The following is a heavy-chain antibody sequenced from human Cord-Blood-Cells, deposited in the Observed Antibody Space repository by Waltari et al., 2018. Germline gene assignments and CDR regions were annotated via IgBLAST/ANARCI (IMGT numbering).Heavy chain of an antibody. V-gene: IGHV4-39*01. J-gene: IGHJ4*02. D-gene: IGHD3-10*01. CDR2: IYYSGST. CDR1: GGSISSSSYY. CDR3: ARSDQYGSGSYCYFDY. Sequence: QLQLQESGPGLVKPSETLSLTCTVSGGSISSSSYYWGWIRQPPGKGLEWIGRIYYSGSTYYNPSLKSRVTISVDTSKNQFSLKLSSVTAADTAVYYCARSDQYGSGSYCYFDYWGQGTLVTVSS.